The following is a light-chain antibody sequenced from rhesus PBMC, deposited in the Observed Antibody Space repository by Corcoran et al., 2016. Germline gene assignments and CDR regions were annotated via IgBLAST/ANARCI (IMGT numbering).Light chain of an antibody. V-gene: IGKV1-22*01. CDR3: LHYNNSPFP. CDR1: QDIASW. Sequence: DIQMTQSPSSLSASVGDTVIITCQASQDIASWVAWYQQRPGKAPKLLFYKASRLQSGVPSRFSGGASGSDFILIISNLQRENFTTYYCLHYNNSPFPFGPAAKL. CDR2: KAS. J-gene: IGKJ3*01.